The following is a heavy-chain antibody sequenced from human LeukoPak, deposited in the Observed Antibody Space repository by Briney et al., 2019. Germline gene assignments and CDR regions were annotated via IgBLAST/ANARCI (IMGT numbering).Heavy chain of an antibody. CDR1: GFTFSSYA. J-gene: IGHJ5*02. Sequence: PGGSLRLSCAASGFTFSSYAMHWVRQAPGKGLEWVAVISYDGSNKYYADSVKGRFTISRDNSKNTLYLQMNSLRAEDTAVYYCARDRVAMANWFDPWGQGTLVTVSS. D-gene: IGHD2-15*01. CDR2: ISYDGSNK. CDR3: ARDRVAMANWFDP. V-gene: IGHV3-30*04.